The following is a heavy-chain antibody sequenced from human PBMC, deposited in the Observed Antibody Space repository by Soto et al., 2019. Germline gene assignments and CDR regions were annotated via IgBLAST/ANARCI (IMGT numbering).Heavy chain of an antibody. CDR2: MSYDGSNK. Sequence: QPGGSLRLSCAASGFTFRSFAMHWVRQAPGKGLEWVAVMSYDGSNKYYADSAKGRFTISRDNSKNTLYLQMNSLRADDTALYYCARGYCGGDCYNFDYWGQGTLVTVSS. J-gene: IGHJ4*02. CDR3: ARGYCGGDCYNFDY. D-gene: IGHD2-21*02. CDR1: GFTFRSFA. V-gene: IGHV3-30-3*01.